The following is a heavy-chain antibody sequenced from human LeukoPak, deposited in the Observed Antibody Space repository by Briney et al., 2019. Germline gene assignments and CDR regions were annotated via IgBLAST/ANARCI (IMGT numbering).Heavy chain of an antibody. CDR3: ARAYSKSSPFDY. Sequence: SETLSLTCGVYGGSFSNYYWSWIRQSPGKGLMWIGIIDGSGATIYNPSLKSRVTISADTSKSQVSLRLTSVTAADTAVYYCARAYSKSSPFDYWGQGTQVTVSS. CDR2: IDGSGAT. D-gene: IGHD6-6*01. J-gene: IGHJ4*02. CDR1: GGSFSNYY. V-gene: IGHV4-34*01.